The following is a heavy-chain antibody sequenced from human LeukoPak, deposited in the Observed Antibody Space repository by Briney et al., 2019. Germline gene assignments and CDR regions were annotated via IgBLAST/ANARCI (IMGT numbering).Heavy chain of an antibody. D-gene: IGHD3-22*01. CDR3: ARDRPNYYGSDGHYYRRDGDY. J-gene: IGHJ4*02. CDR1: GFTFSIYA. V-gene: IGHV3-23*01. Sequence: GGSLRLSCAASGFTFSIYAMSWVRQAPGQGLQWVSSITSRGESTWYVDSVKGRFTITRDNSENTLYLQMHSLRAEDTAVYYCARDRPNYYGSDGHYYRRDGDYWGRGTLVSVSS. CDR2: ITSRGEST.